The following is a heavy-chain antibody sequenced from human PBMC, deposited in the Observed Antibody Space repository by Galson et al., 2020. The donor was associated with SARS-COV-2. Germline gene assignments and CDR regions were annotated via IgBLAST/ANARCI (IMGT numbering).Heavy chain of an antibody. D-gene: IGHD6-13*01. J-gene: IGHJ4*02. Sequence: GESLKISCKASGYTFTSYDINWVRQATGQGLEWMGWMNPNSGNTGYAQKFQGRVTMTRNTSISTAYMELSSLRSEDTAVYYCARDSSSWPPDYWGQGTLVTVSS. CDR3: ARDSSSWPPDY. CDR2: MNPNSGNT. V-gene: IGHV1-8*01. CDR1: GYTFTSYD.